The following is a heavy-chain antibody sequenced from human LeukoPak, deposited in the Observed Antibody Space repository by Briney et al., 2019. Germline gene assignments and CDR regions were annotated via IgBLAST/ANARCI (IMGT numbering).Heavy chain of an antibody. CDR2: IVVGSGNT. Sequence: GASVKVSCKASGFTFTSSAAQWVRQARGQRLEWIGWIVVGSGNTNYAQKFQERVTITRDMSTSTAYMELSSLRSEDTAVYYCAASNRGYDPPGGYWGQGTLVTVSP. D-gene: IGHD5-12*01. J-gene: IGHJ4*02. CDR3: AASNRGYDPPGGY. CDR1: GFTFTSSA. V-gene: IGHV1-58*01.